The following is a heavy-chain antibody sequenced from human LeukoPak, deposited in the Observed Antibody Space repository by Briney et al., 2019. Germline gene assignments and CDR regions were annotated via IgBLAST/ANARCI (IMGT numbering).Heavy chain of an antibody. CDR1: GFTFSSYS. CDR3: ARDTGIQLWSPSRSFDY. Sequence: KPGGSLRLSCAASGFTFSSYSMNWVRQAPGKGLEWVSSISSSSSYIYYADSVKGRFTISRDNAKNSLYLQMNSLRAEDTAVYYCARDTGIQLWSPSRSFDYWGQGTLVTVSS. D-gene: IGHD5-18*01. J-gene: IGHJ4*02. CDR2: ISSSSSYI. V-gene: IGHV3-21*01.